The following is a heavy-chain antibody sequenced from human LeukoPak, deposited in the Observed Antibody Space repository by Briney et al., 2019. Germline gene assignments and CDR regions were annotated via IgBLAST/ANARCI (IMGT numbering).Heavy chain of an antibody. CDR2: ISSGSSYI. D-gene: IGHD6-6*01. Sequence: GGSLRLSCAISGFIFSSYDMHWVRQAPGKGLEWVSSISSGSSYIYYADSLKGRFTISRDNAKNSLYLQMNNLRDEDTAVYYCARADSSIAARLSRSSIFNYYYYMDVWGKGTTVTVSS. J-gene: IGHJ6*03. V-gene: IGHV3-21*01. CDR1: GFIFSSYD. CDR3: ARADSSIAARLSRSSIFNYYYYMDV.